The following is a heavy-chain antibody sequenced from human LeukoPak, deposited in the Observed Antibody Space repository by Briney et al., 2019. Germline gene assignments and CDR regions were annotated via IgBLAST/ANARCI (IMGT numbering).Heavy chain of an antibody. CDR3: TRDPAYSSDWTKNAFDI. D-gene: IGHD6-19*01. CDR2: TYYRSRWQK. Sequence: SQTLSLTCAISRDSVSSKSVTWNWIRQSPPRGVEGLGRTYYRSRWQKDYPLAVKSRIIINPDTSKNQFSLQLNSVIPEDTAIYYCTRDPAYSSDWTKNAFDIWGQGTMVTVSS. CDR1: RDSVSSKSVT. J-gene: IGHJ3*02. V-gene: IGHV6-1*01.